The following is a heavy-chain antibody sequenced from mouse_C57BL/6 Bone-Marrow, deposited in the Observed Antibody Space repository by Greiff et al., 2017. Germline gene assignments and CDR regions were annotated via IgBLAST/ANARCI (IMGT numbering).Heavy chain of an antibody. D-gene: IGHD2-4*01. V-gene: IGHV1-64*01. CDR2: MHPNGGSP. Sequence: QVQLQQSGAELVKPGASVKLSCKASGYTFTNYWMHWVKQRPGQGLEWIGMMHPNGGSPDYNEKFKSEATLSVDKSSRTAYMELSSLTSEDSAVYYCARSYDYDDDTMDYWGQGTSVTVS. CDR1: GYTFTNYW. CDR3: ARSYDYDDDTMDY. J-gene: IGHJ4*01.